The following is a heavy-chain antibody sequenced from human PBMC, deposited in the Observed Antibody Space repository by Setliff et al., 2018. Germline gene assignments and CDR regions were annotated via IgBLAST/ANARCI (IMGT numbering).Heavy chain of an antibody. Sequence: ASVKVSCKASGYTFASSGISWVRQAPGQGLEWMGWISAYNGKTNYAQKLQGRVTMTTDTSTSTACMELRSLRSDDTAVYYCARASYCTNGWFCVGVSAFGGEQVSSFDYWGQGTLVTVSS. D-gene: IGHD2-8*01. CDR1: GYTFASSG. CDR3: ARASYCTNGWFCVGVSAFGGEQVSSFDY. J-gene: IGHJ4*02. CDR2: ISAYNGKT. V-gene: IGHV1-18*01.